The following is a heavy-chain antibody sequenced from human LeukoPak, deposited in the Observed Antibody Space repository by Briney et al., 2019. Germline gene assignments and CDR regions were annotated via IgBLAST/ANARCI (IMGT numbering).Heavy chain of an antibody. D-gene: IGHD2-15*01. V-gene: IGHV3-11*06. CDR1: GFTFSDYY. CDR2: ISSSSSYT. Sequence: GGSLRLSCAASGFTFSDYYMSWIRQAPGKGLEWVLYISSSSSYTNYADSVKGRFTISRDNAKNSLYLQMNSLRAEDTAVYYCARARYCSGGSCRGRINWFDPWGQGTLVTVSS. CDR3: ARARYCSGGSCRGRINWFDP. J-gene: IGHJ5*02.